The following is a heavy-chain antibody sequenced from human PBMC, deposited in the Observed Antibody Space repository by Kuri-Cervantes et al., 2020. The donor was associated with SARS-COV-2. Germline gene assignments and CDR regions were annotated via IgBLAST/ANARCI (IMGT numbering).Heavy chain of an antibody. CDR2: INHSGSS. CDR3: ARGALWFGELLQYYYYMDV. D-gene: IGHD3-10*01. V-gene: IGHV4-34*01. CDR1: GGSFSGYH. J-gene: IGHJ6*03. Sequence: GSLRLSCAVYGGSFSGYHWSWIRQPPGKGLEWSGEINHSGSSDYNPSLKSRVTISVDTSKNQFSLKLSSVTAADTAVYYCARGALWFGELLQYYYYMDVWGKGTTVTVSS.